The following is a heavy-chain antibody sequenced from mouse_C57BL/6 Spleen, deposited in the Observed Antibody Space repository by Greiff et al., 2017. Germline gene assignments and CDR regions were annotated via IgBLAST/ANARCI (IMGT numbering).Heavy chain of an antibody. CDR1: GYTFTDYY. CDR3: ARRTGTRFAY. J-gene: IGHJ3*01. Sequence: EVQLQQSGPELVKPGASVKISCKASGYTFTDYYMNWVKQSHGKSLEWIGDINPNNGGTSYNQKFKGKATLTVDKSSSTAYMELRSLTSEDSAVYYCARRTGTRFAYWGQGTLVTVSA. V-gene: IGHV1-26*01. CDR2: INPNNGGT. D-gene: IGHD4-1*01.